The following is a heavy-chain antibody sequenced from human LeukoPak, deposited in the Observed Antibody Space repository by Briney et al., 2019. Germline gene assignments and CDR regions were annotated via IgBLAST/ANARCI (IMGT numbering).Heavy chain of an antibody. CDR2: ISYDGSNK. D-gene: IGHD3-10*01. CDR3: ARGINGAFDY. CDR1: GFTFSSYG. J-gene: IGHJ4*02. Sequence: GGSLRLSCAASGFTFSSYGMHWVRQAPGKGLEWVAVISYDGSNKYYVDSVKGRFTISRDNSKNTVYLQMTSLRAEDTAKYYCARGINGAFDYWGQGTLVTVSS. V-gene: IGHV3-30*03.